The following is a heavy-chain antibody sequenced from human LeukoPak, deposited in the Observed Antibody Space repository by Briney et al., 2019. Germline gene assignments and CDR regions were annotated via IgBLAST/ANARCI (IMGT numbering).Heavy chain of an antibody. CDR2: IWYDGSNK. V-gene: IGHV3-33*01. J-gene: IGHJ4*02. CDR3: VGVAPYGDYEDY. CDR1: GFTFSSYG. D-gene: IGHD4-17*01. Sequence: GGSLRLSCAASGFTFSSYGMHWVRQAPGKGLEWVAVIWYDGSNKCYADSVKGRFTISRDNSKNTLYLQMNSLRAEDTAVYYCVGVAPYGDYEDYWGQGTLVTVSS.